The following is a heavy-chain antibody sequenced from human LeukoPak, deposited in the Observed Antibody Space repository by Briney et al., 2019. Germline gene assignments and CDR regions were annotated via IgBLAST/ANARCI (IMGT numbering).Heavy chain of an antibody. J-gene: IGHJ4*02. CDR2: IRYDGSNK. CDR3: ARIVVVPAANDFDY. D-gene: IGHD2-2*01. V-gene: IGHV3-30*02. Sequence: GGSLRLSCAASGFTFSSYGMHWVRQAPGKGLEWVAFIRYDGSNKYYADSVKGRFTISRDNSKNTVYLQMNSLRAEDTAVYYCARIVVVPAANDFDYWGQGTLVTVSS. CDR1: GFTFSSYG.